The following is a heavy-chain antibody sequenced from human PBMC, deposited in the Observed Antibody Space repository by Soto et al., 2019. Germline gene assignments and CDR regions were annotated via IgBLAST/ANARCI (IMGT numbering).Heavy chain of an antibody. Sequence: EVQLLESGGGLVQPGGSLRLSCAVSGFSFSTYAMSWVRQAPGKGLEWVPGISAGGGNTYYADSVRGRFTISRDNSKDTLYLQITSLRAEDTAFYYCAKHAEYQLVSWFDPWGQGTLVTVSS. CDR3: AKHAEYQLVSWFDP. CDR1: GFSFSTYA. CDR2: ISAGGGNT. J-gene: IGHJ5*02. D-gene: IGHD2-2*01. V-gene: IGHV3-23*01.